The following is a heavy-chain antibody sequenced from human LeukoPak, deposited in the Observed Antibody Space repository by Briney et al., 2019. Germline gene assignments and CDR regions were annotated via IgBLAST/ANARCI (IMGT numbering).Heavy chain of an antibody. CDR3: ARYGHSPFFDY. V-gene: IGHV1-46*01. D-gene: IGHD4-17*01. J-gene: IGHJ4*02. Sequence: ASVKVSCKASGYTFTNYHMNWVRQAPGQGLEWMGIIDPSGGSTTNAQKFQGRVIMTRDTSTSTVYMELSSLRSEDTAVYFCARYGHSPFFDYWGQGTLVIVSS. CDR1: GYTFTNYH. CDR2: IDPSGGST.